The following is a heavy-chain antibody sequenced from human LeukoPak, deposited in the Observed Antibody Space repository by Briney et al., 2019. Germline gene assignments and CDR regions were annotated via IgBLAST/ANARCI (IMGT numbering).Heavy chain of an antibody. Sequence: ASVKVSCKASGYTFTCYGISWVRQAPGQGLEWMGWINPNSGGTNYAQKFQGRVTMTRDTSISTAYMELSRLRSDDTAVYYCARETPYCSSTSCYEDENWGQGTLVTVSS. J-gene: IGHJ4*02. V-gene: IGHV1-2*02. CDR2: INPNSGGT. CDR3: ARETPYCSSTSCYEDEN. D-gene: IGHD2-2*01. CDR1: GYTFTCYG.